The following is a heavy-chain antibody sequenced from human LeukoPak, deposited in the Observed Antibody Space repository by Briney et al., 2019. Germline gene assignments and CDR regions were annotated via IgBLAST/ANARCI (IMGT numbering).Heavy chain of an antibody. CDR1: GFTFSDYG. CDR2: MRYDGSSK. V-gene: IGHV3-30*02. J-gene: IGHJ3*02. CDR3: AKTANWNGDAFDI. D-gene: IGHD1-1*01. Sequence: QSGGSLRLSCAASGFTFSDYGMHWVRQAPGKGLEWVAFMRYDGSSKYYADSVKGRFTISRDNSKNTLSLQMNSLRAEDTAVYYCAKTANWNGDAFDIWGRGTMVTVSS.